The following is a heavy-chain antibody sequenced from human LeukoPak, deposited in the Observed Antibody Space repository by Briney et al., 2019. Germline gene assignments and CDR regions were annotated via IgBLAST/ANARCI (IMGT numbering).Heavy chain of an antibody. Sequence: ASVNVSCKPSGYSFPRNGISWVRQAPGQGLEWMGWISANSGNTNYAQKFQDRVTLTTDTSTSTAYMELRSLRSDDTAVYHCARDVNYAFDYWGQGTLVTVSS. D-gene: IGHD3-16*01. CDR3: ARDVNYAFDY. J-gene: IGHJ4*02. V-gene: IGHV1-18*01. CDR1: GYSFPRNG. CDR2: ISANSGNT.